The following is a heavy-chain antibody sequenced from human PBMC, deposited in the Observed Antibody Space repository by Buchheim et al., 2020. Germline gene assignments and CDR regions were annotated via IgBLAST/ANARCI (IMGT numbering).Heavy chain of an antibody. Sequence: QVQLVQSGAEVKKPGASVKVSCKASGYTFTSYYIHRVRQAPGQGLEGMGIINPSGGSTSHAQKFQGRVTLTRDTSTSTVYMELGSLRSEDTAVYYCARDGGDGYNYSDYWGQGTL. CDR3: ARDGGDGYNYSDY. V-gene: IGHV1-46*01. J-gene: IGHJ4*02. D-gene: IGHD5-24*01. CDR2: INPSGGST. CDR1: GYTFTSYY.